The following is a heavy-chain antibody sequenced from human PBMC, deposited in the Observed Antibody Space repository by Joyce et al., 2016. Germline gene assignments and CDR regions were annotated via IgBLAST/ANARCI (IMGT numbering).Heavy chain of an antibody. Sequence: QVQLQESGPGLVKPSETLSLTCAVSGYSISSGYYWAWIRQPPGKGLEWIGSFHHSGRTNYNPSRKSRVTMSLDTSNNYFSLNLNSVTAADTAVYYCAREVITGTPTFDYWGQGMLVTVSS. V-gene: IGHV4-38-2*02. CDR1: GYSISSGYY. CDR2: FHHSGRT. J-gene: IGHJ4*02. CDR3: AREVITGTPTFDY. D-gene: IGHD1-20*01.